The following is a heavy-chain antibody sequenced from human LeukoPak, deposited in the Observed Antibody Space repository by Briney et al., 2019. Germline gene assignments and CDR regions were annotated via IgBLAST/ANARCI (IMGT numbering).Heavy chain of an antibody. CDR2: IYDSGST. J-gene: IGHJ5*02. Sequence: SETLCLTCTVSGGSLSSSSYYWGWIRQPPGKELAWRGYIYDSGSTNHIASLKSRVTISVDTSKNHFSLKLSSVTATDPAVYYCARAGRSSCYACWFHPWRQGPVVSVFS. V-gene: IGHV4-61*01. D-gene: IGHD2-2*01. CDR3: ARAGRSSCYACWFHP. CDR1: GGSLSSSSYY.